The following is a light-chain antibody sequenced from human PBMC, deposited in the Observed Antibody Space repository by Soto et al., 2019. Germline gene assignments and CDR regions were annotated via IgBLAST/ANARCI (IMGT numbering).Light chain of an antibody. CDR1: QSIFSPY. J-gene: IGKJ2*01. V-gene: IGKV3-20*01. Sequence: IVLTQSPATLSLSPGEGATLSCRAGQSIFSPYLAWYQQIPGQAPRLLIYSTSTRATGVPDRFSGSGSGTDFTLTIRRLEPGDFAVYYCQHFGNSQYTFGQGTKLEIK. CDR2: STS. CDR3: QHFGNSQYT.